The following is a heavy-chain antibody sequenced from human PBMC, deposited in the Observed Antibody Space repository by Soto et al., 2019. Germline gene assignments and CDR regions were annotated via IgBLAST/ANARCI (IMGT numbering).Heavy chain of an antibody. CDR1: GFTVSSNY. Sequence: GGSLRLSCAASGFTVSSNYMSWVRQAPGKGLEWVSVIYSGGSTYYADSVKGRFTISRDNSKNTLYLQMNSLRAEDTAVYYCARHMAGARGYYYGMDVWGQGTTVTVSS. V-gene: IGHV3-53*01. CDR3: ARHMAGARGYYYGMDV. CDR2: IYSGGST. D-gene: IGHD1-26*01. J-gene: IGHJ6*02.